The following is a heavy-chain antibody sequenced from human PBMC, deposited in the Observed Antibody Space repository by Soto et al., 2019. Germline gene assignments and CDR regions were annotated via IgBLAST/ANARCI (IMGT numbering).Heavy chain of an antibody. D-gene: IGHD1-26*01. V-gene: IGHV4-61*01. CDR2: IYYSGST. J-gene: IGHJ3*02. CDR3: ARDRRTPPLGATTGDAFDI. CDR1: GGSVSSGSYY. Sequence: PSETLSLTCTVSGGSVSSGSYYWSWIRQPPGKGLEWIGYIYYSGSTNYNPSLKSRVTISVDTSKNQFSLKLSSVTAADTAVYYCARDRRTPPLGATTGDAFDIWGQGTMVTVSS.